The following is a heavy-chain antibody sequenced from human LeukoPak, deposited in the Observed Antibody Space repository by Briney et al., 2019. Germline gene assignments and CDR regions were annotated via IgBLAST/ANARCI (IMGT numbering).Heavy chain of an antibody. CDR2: IYTSGST. J-gene: IGHJ3*02. V-gene: IGHV4-4*07. D-gene: IGHD2-15*01. Sequence: SETLSLTCTVSGGSISSYYWSWIRQPAGKGLEWIGRIYTSGSTNYNPSLKSRVTMSVDTSKNQFSLKLSSVTAADTAVYYCARAERGTLGYCSGGSCYGPSDAFDIWGQGTMVTVSS. CDR3: ARAERGTLGYCSGGSCYGPSDAFDI. CDR1: GGSISSYY.